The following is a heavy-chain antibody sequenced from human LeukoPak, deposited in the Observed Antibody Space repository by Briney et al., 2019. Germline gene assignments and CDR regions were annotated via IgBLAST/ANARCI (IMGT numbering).Heavy chain of an antibody. CDR3: ARDPYSGNYGAYYYYYMDV. J-gene: IGHJ6*03. CDR2: ITSSSSYI. V-gene: IGHV3-21*06. D-gene: IGHD1-26*01. Sequence: GGSLRLSCAASGFTFTSYNMNWVRQAPGKGLEGVSSITSSSSYIVYAPSVKGRFTISRDNAKDSLYLQMDRLRVEDTAVYYCARDPYSGNYGAYYYYYMDVWGKGTTVTISS. CDR1: GFTFTSYN.